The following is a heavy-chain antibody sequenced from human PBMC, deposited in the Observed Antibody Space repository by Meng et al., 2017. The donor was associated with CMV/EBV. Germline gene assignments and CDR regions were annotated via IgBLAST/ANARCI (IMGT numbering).Heavy chain of an antibody. CDR2: INHSGST. Sequence: GLLAQCGDGLLKPSETCSLTCAVYGRSLSDYYWSWIRQPPGKGLEWIGEINHSGSTNYHPSLKRRVTISVDTTKNQFALKLSSVTAADTAVYYCARGVGGWFDPWGQGTLVTVSS. CDR1: GRSLSDYY. V-gene: IGHV4-34*01. D-gene: IGHD1-26*01. J-gene: IGHJ5*02. CDR3: ARGVGGWFDP.